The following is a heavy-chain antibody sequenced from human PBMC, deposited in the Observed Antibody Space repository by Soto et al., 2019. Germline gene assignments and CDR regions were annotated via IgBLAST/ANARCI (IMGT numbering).Heavy chain of an antibody. Sequence: EVQLVESGGGLVQPGGSLRLSCAASGFTVSSKYMSWVRQAPGKGLEWVALIASGGSTYYAGSAKGRFTISRYNSENTLFLQMNSLRVEGPAVYYCTRDYVHCSGGRSYGVPMDLWGKGTTVTVSA. CDR1: GFTVSSKY. J-gene: IGHJ6*04. D-gene: IGHD2-15*01. CDR2: IASGGST. V-gene: IGHV3-66*01. CDR3: TRDYVHCSGGRSYGVPMDL.